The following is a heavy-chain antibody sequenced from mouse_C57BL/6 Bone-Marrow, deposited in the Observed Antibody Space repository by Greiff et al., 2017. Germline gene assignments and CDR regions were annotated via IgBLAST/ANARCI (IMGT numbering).Heavy chain of an antibody. J-gene: IGHJ4*01. CDR3: ARDACYDYCAMDY. Sequence: EVNVVESGGGLVQSGRSLRLSCATSGFTFSDFYMEWVRQAPGKGLEWIAASRNKANDYTTEYSASVQGRFIVSRDTSQSILYLQMNALRAEDTAIYYCARDACYDYCAMDYWGKGTSVTVSS. CDR2: SRNKANDYTT. V-gene: IGHV7-1*01. CDR1: GFTFSDFY.